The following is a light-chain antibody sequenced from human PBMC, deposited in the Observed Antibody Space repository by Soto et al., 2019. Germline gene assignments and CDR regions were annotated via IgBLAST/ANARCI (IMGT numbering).Light chain of an antibody. J-gene: IGLJ1*01. Sequence: QSVLTQPASVSGSPGQSITISCTGTSSDIGGYNSVSWYQQHPGKAPKLMIYEVSNRPSGISNRFSGSKSGNTASLTISGLQAEDEADYYCSSYTSSVAHVFGTGTKVTV. CDR3: SSYTSSVAHV. CDR1: SSDIGGYNS. V-gene: IGLV2-14*01. CDR2: EVS.